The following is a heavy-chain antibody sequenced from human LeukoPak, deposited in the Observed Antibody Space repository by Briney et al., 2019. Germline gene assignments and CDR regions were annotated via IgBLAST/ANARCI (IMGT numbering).Heavy chain of an antibody. J-gene: IGHJ4*02. V-gene: IGHV4-39*07. CDR3: ARWGYSSGSQF. CDR2: IYYSGST. D-gene: IGHD6-19*01. CDR1: GGSISSSSYY. Sequence: SETLSLTCTVSGGSISSSSYYWGWIRQPPGKGLEWIGSIYYSGSTYYNPSLKSRVTISVDTSKNQFSLKLSSVTAADTAMYYCARWGYSSGSQFWGQGTLVTVSS.